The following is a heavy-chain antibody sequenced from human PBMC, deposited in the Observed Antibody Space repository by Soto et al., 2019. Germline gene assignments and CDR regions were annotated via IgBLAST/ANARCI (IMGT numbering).Heavy chain of an antibody. D-gene: IGHD3-10*01. J-gene: IGHJ6*02. CDR1: GFTFSSYG. V-gene: IGHV3-30*18. CDR3: AKEFGELSYYYYGMDV. CDR2: ISYDGSNK. Sequence: LRLSCAASGFTFSSYGMHWVRQAPGKGLEWVAVISYDGSNKYYADSVKGRFTISRDNSKNTLYLQMNSLRAEDTAVYYCAKEFGELSYYYYGMDVWGQGTTVTVSS.